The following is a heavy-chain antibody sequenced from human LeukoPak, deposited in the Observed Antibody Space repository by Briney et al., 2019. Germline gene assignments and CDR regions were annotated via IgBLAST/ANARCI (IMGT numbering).Heavy chain of an antibody. Sequence: GGSLRLYCAVSGFTFTDYWMDWVRQAPGKGLEWGASIRQDGSEKSYVDSVKGRFTISRDNTKSSLYLQINSLRAEDTAVYYCARDGTAAGLYFDLWGQGTLVTVSS. CDR1: GFTFTDYW. J-gene: IGHJ4*01. CDR3: ARDGTAAGLYFDL. V-gene: IGHV3-7*01. CDR2: IRQDGSEK. D-gene: IGHD6-13*01.